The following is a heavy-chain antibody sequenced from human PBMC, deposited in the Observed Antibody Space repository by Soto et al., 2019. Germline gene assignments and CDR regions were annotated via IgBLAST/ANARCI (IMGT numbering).Heavy chain of an antibody. CDR2: IIPILGTA. V-gene: IGHV1-69*13. CDR1: GGTFSSYA. Sequence: SVKVSCKASGGTFSSYAISWVRQAPGQGLEWMGGIIPILGTANYAQKFQGRVTITADESTSTAYMELSSLRSEDTAVYYCARDTYCSGGSCYTRPETYYYYGMDVWGQARTVTVSS. D-gene: IGHD2-15*01. J-gene: IGHJ6*02. CDR3: ARDTYCSGGSCYTRPETYYYYGMDV.